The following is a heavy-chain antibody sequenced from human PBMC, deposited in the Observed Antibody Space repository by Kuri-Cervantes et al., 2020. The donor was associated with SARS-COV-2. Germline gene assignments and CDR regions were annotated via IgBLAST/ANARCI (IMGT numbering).Heavy chain of an antibody. D-gene: IGHD6-6*01. V-gene: IGHV3-7*01. CDR1: GGSISSSSYY. Sequence: ETLSLTCTVSGGSISSSSYYWGWIRQPPGKGLEWVANIKQDGSEKYYVDSVKGRFTISRDNAKNSLYLQMNSLRAEDMAVYYCARKSPRKKVCYYYGMDVWGQGTTVTVSS. CDR2: IKQDGSEK. CDR3: ARKSPRKKVCYYYGMDV. J-gene: IGHJ6*02.